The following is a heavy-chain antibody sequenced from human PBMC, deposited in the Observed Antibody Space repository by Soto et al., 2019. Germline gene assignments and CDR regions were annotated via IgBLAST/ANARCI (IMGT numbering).Heavy chain of an antibody. V-gene: IGHV3-48*03. D-gene: IGHD5-12*01. CDR2: ISTSGSTV. J-gene: IGHJ4*02. CDR1: RFTFSAYE. CDR3: VRYCGTTLCNGVATRTFDY. Sequence: GGSLRLSCAASRFTFSAYEMHWFRQAPGKGLEWVSYISTSGSTVYYADSVKGRFTVSRDNTRNSLYLQMDSLRDEDTALYYCVRYCGTTLCNGVATRTFDYWGQGTLVTVPS.